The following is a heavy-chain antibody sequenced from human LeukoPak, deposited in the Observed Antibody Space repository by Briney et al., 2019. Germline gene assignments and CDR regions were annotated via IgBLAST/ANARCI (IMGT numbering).Heavy chain of an antibody. CDR2: ISGSGGTT. CDR1: GFTISSNY. D-gene: IGHD3-9*01. Sequence: GGSLRLSCAASGFTISSNYMGWVRQAPGKGLEWVSAISGSGGTTYYTDSVKGRFTISRDNSKNTLYLQMNSLRAEDTALYYCAKGYFDWFDALDIWGQGTMVTVSS. V-gene: IGHV3-23*01. CDR3: AKGYFDWFDALDI. J-gene: IGHJ3*02.